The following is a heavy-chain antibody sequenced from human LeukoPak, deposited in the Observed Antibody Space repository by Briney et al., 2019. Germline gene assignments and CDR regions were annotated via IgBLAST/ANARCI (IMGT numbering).Heavy chain of an antibody. CDR2: IRSRANSYGT. J-gene: IGHJ4*02. Sequence: GGSLKLSCAASGFTFSGTAMHWVRQASGKGLEWVGRIRSRANSYGTAYGASVKGRFTISRDDSKNTAYLQMNSLKAEDTAVYYCSKSYDSSSIDYLGQGILVTVSS. CDR1: GFTFSGTA. V-gene: IGHV3-73*01. D-gene: IGHD3-22*01. CDR3: SKSYDSSSIDY.